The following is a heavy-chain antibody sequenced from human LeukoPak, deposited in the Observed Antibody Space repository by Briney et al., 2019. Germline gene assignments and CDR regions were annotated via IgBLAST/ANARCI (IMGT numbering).Heavy chain of an antibody. CDR2: INPSGGST. J-gene: IGHJ5*02. V-gene: IGHV1-46*01. CDR1: GYTFTSYY. D-gene: IGHD2-21*02. CDR3: ARQPTYCGGDCYSSWFDP. Sequence: GASVKVSCKASGYTFTSYYMHWVRQAPGQGLEWMGIINPSGGSTSYAQKFQGRVTMTRDTSTSTVYIELSSLRSEDTAVYYCARQPTYCGGDCYSSWFDPWGQGTLVTVSS.